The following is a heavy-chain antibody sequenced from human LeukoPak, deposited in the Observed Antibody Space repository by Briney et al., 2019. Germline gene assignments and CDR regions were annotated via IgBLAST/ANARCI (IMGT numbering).Heavy chain of an antibody. V-gene: IGHV4-30-4*01. D-gene: IGHD3-10*01. J-gene: IGHJ5*02. CDR3: ARWGFGKKNWFDP. Sequence: SQTLSLTCTVSGGSISSGDYYWSWIRQPPGKGLEWIGYIYYSGSTYYNPSLKSRVTISVDTSKNQFSLKLSSVTAADTAVYYCARWGFGKKNWFDPWGQGTLVTVSS. CDR2: IYYSGST. CDR1: GGSISSGDYY.